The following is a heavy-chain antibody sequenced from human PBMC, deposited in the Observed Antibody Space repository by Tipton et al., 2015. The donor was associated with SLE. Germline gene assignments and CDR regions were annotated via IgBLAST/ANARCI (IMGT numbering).Heavy chain of an antibody. CDR2: IYYSGST. CDR1: GGSVSSGSYY. CDR3: AREVAHIFRMEAQDYFDY. Sequence: TLSLTCTVSGGSVSSGSYYWSWIRQPPGKGLEWIGYIYYSGSTNYNPSLKSRVTISVDTSKNQFSLKLSSVTAADTAVYYCAREVAHIFRMEAQDYFDYWGQGTLVTVSS. D-gene: IGHD3-3*02. J-gene: IGHJ4*02. V-gene: IGHV4-61*01.